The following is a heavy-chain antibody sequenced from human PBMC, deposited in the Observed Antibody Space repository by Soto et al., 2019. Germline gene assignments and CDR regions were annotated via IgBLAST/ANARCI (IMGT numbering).Heavy chain of an antibody. CDR1: GYTFTTYG. CDR2: ISGYNGDT. Sequence: GASVKVSCKASGYTFTTYGVGWVRQAPGQGLEWMGWISGYNGDTNYAQNLQGRVTMTTDTSTSTAYLELRSLRSGDTAVYYCARSGDGNWFDPWGQGTLVTVSS. D-gene: IGHD7-27*01. J-gene: IGHJ5*02. CDR3: ARSGDGNWFDP. V-gene: IGHV1-18*01.